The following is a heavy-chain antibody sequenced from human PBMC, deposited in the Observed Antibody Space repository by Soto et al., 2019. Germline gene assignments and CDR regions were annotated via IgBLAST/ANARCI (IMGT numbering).Heavy chain of an antibody. CDR2: IYYSGST. J-gene: IGHJ6*02. CDR1: GGSISSYY. Sequence: QVQLQESGPGLVKPSETLSLTCTVSGGSISSYYWSWIRQPPGKGLEWIGYIYYSGSTNYNPSLKSRVTISVDTSKNQFSLKLSSVTAADTAVYYCARDLSLLWFRPPRFYGMDVWGQGTTVTVSS. V-gene: IGHV4-59*01. D-gene: IGHD3-10*01. CDR3: ARDLSLLWFRPPRFYGMDV.